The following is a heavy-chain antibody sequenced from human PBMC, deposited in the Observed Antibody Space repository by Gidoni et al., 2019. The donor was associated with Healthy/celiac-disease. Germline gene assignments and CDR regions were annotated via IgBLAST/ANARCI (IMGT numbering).Heavy chain of an antibody. CDR3: ASDPPGIAAAGDAFDI. J-gene: IGHJ3*02. V-gene: IGHV3-30*04. CDR1: GFTFSSYA. Sequence: QVQLVESGGGVVQPGRSLRLSCAASGFTFSSYAMHWVRQAPGKGLEWVAVISYDGSNKYYADSVKGRFTISRDNSKNTRYLQMNSLRAEDTAVYYCASDPPGIAAAGDAFDIWGQGTMVTVSS. CDR2: ISYDGSNK. D-gene: IGHD6-13*01.